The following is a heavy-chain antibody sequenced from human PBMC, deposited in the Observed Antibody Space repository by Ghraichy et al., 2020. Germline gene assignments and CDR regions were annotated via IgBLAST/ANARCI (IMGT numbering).Heavy chain of an antibody. V-gene: IGHV4-39*01. CDR2: IYHRGNT. D-gene: IGHD2-15*01. CDR3: ATPVPKQPYSAFDP. CDR1: GGSISSGSSY. J-gene: IGHJ5*02. Sequence: SETLSLTCTVSGGSISSGSSYWGWIRQPPGRGLEWIGNIYHRGNTYYNPSLRSRVSISVDTSKNQFSLKLTSVTAADTAVYYCATPVPKQPYSAFDPWGQGTLVTVSS.